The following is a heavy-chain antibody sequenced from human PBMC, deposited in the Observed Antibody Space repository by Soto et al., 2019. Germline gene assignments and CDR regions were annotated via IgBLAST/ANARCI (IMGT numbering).Heavy chain of an antibody. Sequence: GGSLRLSCAASGFTFSSYAMHWVRQAPGKGLEWVAVISYDGSNKYYADSVKGRFTISRDNSKNTLYLQMNSLRAEDTAGYYCARDRGYYYYGMDVWGQGTTVTVSS. CDR2: ISYDGSNK. CDR1: GFTFSSYA. CDR3: ARDRGYYYYGMDV. V-gene: IGHV3-30-3*01. J-gene: IGHJ6*02.